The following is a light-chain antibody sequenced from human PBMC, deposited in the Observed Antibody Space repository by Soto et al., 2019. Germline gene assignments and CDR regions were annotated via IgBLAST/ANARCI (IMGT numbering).Light chain of an antibody. CDR1: QNINIF. J-gene: IGKJ4*01. Sequence: VLTQSPATLSLSPGERATLSCRASQNINIFLAWYQQKPGQAPRLLIYDTSNRATGIPARFSGSGSGTDFTLTISSLEPEDFAVYYCQQRYNWPPLTFGGGTKVEIK. V-gene: IGKV3-11*01. CDR3: QQRYNWPPLT. CDR2: DTS.